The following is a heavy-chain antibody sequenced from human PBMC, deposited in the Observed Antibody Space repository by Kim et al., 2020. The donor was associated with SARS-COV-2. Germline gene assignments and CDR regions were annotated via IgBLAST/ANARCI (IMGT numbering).Heavy chain of an antibody. CDR1: GFMFGDYA. Sequence: GGSLRLSCSASGFMFGDYAVSWFRQAPGKGLEWVGFIRSKNFGGTTEYAASVKDRFTISRDDSKSIAYLQMDSLTTEDTAVFYCASEIYFGSSGYHFEDYGGHGTLVPVPS. CDR3: ASEIYFGSSGYHFEDY. CDR2: IRSKNFGGTT. V-gene: IGHV3-49*03. D-gene: IGHD3-22*01. J-gene: IGHJ4*01.